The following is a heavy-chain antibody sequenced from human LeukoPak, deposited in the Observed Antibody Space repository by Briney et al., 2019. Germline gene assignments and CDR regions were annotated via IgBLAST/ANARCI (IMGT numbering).Heavy chain of an antibody. CDR1: GYTFTSYG. D-gene: IGHD3-10*01. J-gene: IGHJ3*02. Sequence: GASVKVSCTASGYTFTSYGISWVRQAPGQGLEWMGWISAYNGNINYAQKLQGRFTMTTDTSTTTAYMELRSLRSDDTAVYYCARDLNPGITLVRGVPDAFDIWGQGTMVTVSS. V-gene: IGHV1-18*01. CDR2: ISAYNGNI. CDR3: ARDLNPGITLVRGVPDAFDI.